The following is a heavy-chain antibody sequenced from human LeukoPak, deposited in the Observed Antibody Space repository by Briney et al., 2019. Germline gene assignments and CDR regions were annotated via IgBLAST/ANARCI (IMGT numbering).Heavy chain of an antibody. J-gene: IGHJ3*02. CDR3: ARRVSGADAFDI. Sequence: GESLKISCKGSGYSFTSYWIGWVRQIPGKGLEWMGIIYPGDSDTRYTPSFHGQITISANKSNSATYLQWSSLKALDTDVYDCARRVSGADAFDIWGQGTMVTVSS. CDR1: GYSFTSYW. CDR2: IYPGDSDT. V-gene: IGHV5-51*01. D-gene: IGHD6-13*01.